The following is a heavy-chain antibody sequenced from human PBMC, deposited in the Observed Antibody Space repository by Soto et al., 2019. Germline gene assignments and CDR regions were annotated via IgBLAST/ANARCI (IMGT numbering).Heavy chain of an antibody. CDR2: INGDGSST. J-gene: IGHJ2*01. CDR3: AGAGGTSRLWYFDL. D-gene: IGHD1-26*01. V-gene: IGHV3-74*03. CDR1: GFTFSRYW. Sequence: EVQLVESGGGLVQPGGSLRLSCAASGFTFSRYWMYWFRQAPGKVLVGVSRINGDGSSTTYADSVKGRFTISRDNANKRLHLQMNSLRSDGTGLDYCAGAGGTSRLWYFDLWGRGTLVTVSS.